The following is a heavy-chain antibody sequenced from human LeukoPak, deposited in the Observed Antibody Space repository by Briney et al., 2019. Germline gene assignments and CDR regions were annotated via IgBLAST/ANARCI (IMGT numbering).Heavy chain of an antibody. J-gene: IGHJ5*02. CDR1: GGSISSGGYS. CDR3: ARGFGDWGLSWFDP. D-gene: IGHD3-10*01. V-gene: IGHV4-30-2*01. CDR2: IYHSGST. Sequence: SETLSLTCAVSGGSISSGGYSWSWIRQPPGEGLEWIGYIYHSGSTYYNPSLKSRVTISVDTSKNQFSLKLTSVTAADTAVYYCARGFGDWGLSWFDPWGQGTLVTVSS.